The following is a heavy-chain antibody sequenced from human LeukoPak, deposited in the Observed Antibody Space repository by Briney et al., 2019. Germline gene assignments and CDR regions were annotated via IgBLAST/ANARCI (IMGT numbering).Heavy chain of an antibody. CDR2: IYYSGST. V-gene: IGHV4-61*01. D-gene: IGHD6-13*01. CDR3: ASTVIAAAGTWNLDY. J-gene: IGHJ4*02. Sequence: PSETLSLTCTVSGGSVSSGSYYWSWIRQPPGKGLEWIGYIYYSGSTNYNPSLKSRVTISVDTSKNQFSLKLSSVTAADTAVYYCASTVIAAAGTWNLDYWGQGTLVTVSS. CDR1: GGSVSSGSYY.